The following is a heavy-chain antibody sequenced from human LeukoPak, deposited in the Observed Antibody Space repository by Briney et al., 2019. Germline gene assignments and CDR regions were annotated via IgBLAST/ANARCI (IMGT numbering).Heavy chain of an antibody. J-gene: IGHJ4*02. Sequence: GGSLRLSCAASGFTFGIYWMTWVRQAPGKGLEWVANIKEDGNEKYYVDSVKGRFSISRDNAKSSLYLQLNTLRVEDTAVYYCARGRGSSSSWYFDSWGQGTLVTVSS. D-gene: IGHD6-13*01. CDR1: GFTFGIYW. V-gene: IGHV3-7*01. CDR3: ARGRGSSSSWYFDS. CDR2: IKEDGNEK.